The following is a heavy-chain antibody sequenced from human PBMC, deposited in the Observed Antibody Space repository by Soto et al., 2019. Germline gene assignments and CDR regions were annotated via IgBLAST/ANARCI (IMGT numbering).Heavy chain of an antibody. CDR3: AADNDFWSGHYSFDY. J-gene: IGHJ4*02. CDR1: GYTLTELS. D-gene: IGHD3-3*01. Sequence: ASVKVSCKVSGYTLTELSMHWVRQAPGKGLEWMGGFDPEDGETIYAQKFQGRVTMTEDTSTDTAYTELTSLRSDDTAVYYCAADNDFWSGHYSFDYWGQGALVTVSS. CDR2: FDPEDGET. V-gene: IGHV1-24*01.